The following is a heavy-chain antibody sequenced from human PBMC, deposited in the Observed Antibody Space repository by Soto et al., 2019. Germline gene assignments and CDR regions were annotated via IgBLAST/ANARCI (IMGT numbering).Heavy chain of an antibody. D-gene: IGHD6-19*01. V-gene: IGHV1-2*04. CDR1: GYTFTGYY. Sequence: GASVKVSCKASGYTFTGYYMHWVRQAPGQGLEWMGWINPNSGGTNYAQKFQGWVTMTRDTSISTAYMELSRLRSDDTAVYYCARGESSGWYNSSYGMDVWGQGTTVTVSS. CDR2: INPNSGGT. CDR3: ARGESSGWYNSSYGMDV. J-gene: IGHJ6*02.